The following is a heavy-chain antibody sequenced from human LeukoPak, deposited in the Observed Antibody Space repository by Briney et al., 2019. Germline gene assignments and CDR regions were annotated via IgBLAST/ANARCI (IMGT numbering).Heavy chain of an antibody. J-gene: IGHJ4*02. V-gene: IGHV3-53*01. CDR2: IYAGGTT. D-gene: IGHD3-22*01. Sequence: GSQRLSCTASGFSVSGNFMTWVRQAPGKGLEWISFIYAGGTTSYADSVKGRFTLSRNNSKNTIYLQLNSLRVEDTAVYYCARGRSRSSSGWYFDYWGQGTLVTVSS. CDR1: GFSVSGNF. CDR3: ARGRSRSSSGWYFDY.